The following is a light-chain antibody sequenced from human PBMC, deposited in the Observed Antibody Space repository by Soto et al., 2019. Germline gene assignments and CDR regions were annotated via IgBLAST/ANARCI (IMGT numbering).Light chain of an antibody. V-gene: IGLV3-1*01. J-gene: IGLJ2*01. CDR1: KLGDKY. CDR3: QAWDSSTVV. CDR2: QDT. Sequence: SYELTQPPSVSVSPGQTASFTCSGDKLGDKYACWYRQKPGQSPVLVMYQDTKRPSGIPERFSGSNSGNTATLTISGTQAMDEADYYCQAWDSSTVVFGGGTKLTVL.